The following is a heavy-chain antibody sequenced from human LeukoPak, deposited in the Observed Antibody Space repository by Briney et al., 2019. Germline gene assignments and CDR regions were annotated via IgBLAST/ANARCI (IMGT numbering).Heavy chain of an antibody. D-gene: IGHD2-21*02. CDR2: IGQHGSEK. Sequence: GGSLRLSCAASGFAFSSFWVSWVRQAPGKGLEWVANIGQHGSEKYYVDSVRGRFTISRDNAKNSLYLQINSLRAEDTAVYYCAKECGGDCYPHFDYWGQGTLVTVSS. CDR1: GFAFSSFW. V-gene: IGHV3-7*01. J-gene: IGHJ4*02. CDR3: AKECGGDCYPHFDY.